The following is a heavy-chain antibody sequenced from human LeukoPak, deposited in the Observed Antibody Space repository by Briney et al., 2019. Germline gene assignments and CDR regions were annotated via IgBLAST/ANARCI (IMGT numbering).Heavy chain of an antibody. D-gene: IGHD3-10*01. J-gene: IGHJ3*02. Sequence: SETLSLTCAVYGGPFSGYYWSWIRQPPGKGLEWIGEINHSGSTNYNPSLKSRVTISVDTSKNQFSLKLSSVTAADTAVYYCAKSNGYGLVDIWGQGTMVTVSS. CDR3: AKSNGYGLVDI. V-gene: IGHV4-34*01. CDR1: GGPFSGYY. CDR2: INHSGST.